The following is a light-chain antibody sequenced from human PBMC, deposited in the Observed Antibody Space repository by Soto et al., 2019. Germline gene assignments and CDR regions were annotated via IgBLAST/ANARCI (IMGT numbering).Light chain of an antibody. CDR1: SSNIGAGYD. Sequence: QSVLTQPPSVSGAPGQRVTISCTGSSSNIGAGYDVHWYQQLPGTAPKLLIYGNSNRPSGVPDRFSGSKSGTSASLAITGLQAEDEADYYCQSYASSLGGSYVFGTGTKVTVL. V-gene: IGLV1-40*01. CDR2: GNS. CDR3: QSYASSLGGSYV. J-gene: IGLJ1*01.